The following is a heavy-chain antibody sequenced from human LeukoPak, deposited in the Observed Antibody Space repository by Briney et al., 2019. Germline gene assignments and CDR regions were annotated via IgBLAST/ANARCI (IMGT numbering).Heavy chain of an antibody. Sequence: PGGSLRLSCAASGFTLDDYGMSWVRQAPGKGLEWVAGINWNGGSTGYADSVKGRFTISRDNAKNSLYLQMNSLRAEDTALYYCARDLTIFGVVNSRYFDYWGQGTLVTVSS. CDR2: INWNGGST. CDR3: ARDLTIFGVVNSRYFDY. V-gene: IGHV3-20*04. CDR1: GFTLDDYG. D-gene: IGHD3-3*01. J-gene: IGHJ4*02.